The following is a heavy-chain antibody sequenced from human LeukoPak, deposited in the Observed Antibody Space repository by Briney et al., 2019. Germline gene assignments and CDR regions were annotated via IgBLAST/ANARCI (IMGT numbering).Heavy chain of an antibody. D-gene: IGHD2-2*01. J-gene: IGHJ6*02. CDR1: GGSFSGYY. V-gene: IGHV4-34*01. CDR2: INHSGST. Sequence: KPSETLSLTCAVYGGSFSGYYWSWIRQPPGKGLEWIGEINHSGSTNYNPSLKSRVTISVDTPKNQFSLKLSSVTAADTAVYYCASSEGYCSSTSCYPGMDVWGQGTTVTVSS. CDR3: ASSEGYCSSTSCYPGMDV.